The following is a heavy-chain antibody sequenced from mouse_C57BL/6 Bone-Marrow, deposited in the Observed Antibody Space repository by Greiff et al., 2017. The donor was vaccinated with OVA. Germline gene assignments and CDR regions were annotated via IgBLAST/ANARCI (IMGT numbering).Heavy chain of an antibody. J-gene: IGHJ1*03. CDR2: INPNNGGT. Sequence: EVQLQQSGPELVKPGASVKISCKASGYTFTDYYMNWVKQIHGKSLEWIGDINPNNGGTSYNQKFKGKATLTVDKSSSTAYMELRSLTSEDPAVYYCARKGGGRLRFWYFDVWGTGTTVTVSS. D-gene: IGHD1-1*01. CDR3: ARKGGGRLRFWYFDV. V-gene: IGHV1-26*01. CDR1: GYTFTDYY.